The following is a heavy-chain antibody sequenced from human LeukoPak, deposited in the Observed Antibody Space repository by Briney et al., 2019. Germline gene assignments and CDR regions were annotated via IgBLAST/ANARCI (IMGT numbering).Heavy chain of an antibody. CDR3: ARYCSSTGCYTSMDV. D-gene: IGHD2-2*02. CDR2: ISAYNGNT. CDR1: GYTFTSYG. J-gene: IGHJ6*04. Sequence: ASVKVSCKASGYTFTSYGISWVRQAPGQGLEWMGWISAYNGNTNYAQKLQGRVTMTTDTSTSTAYMELRSLRSDDTAVYYCARYCSSTGCYTSMDVWGKGTTVTVSS. V-gene: IGHV1-18*01.